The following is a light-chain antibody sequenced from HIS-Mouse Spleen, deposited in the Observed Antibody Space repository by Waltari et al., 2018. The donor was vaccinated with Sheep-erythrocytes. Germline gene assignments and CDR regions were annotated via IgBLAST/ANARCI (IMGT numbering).Light chain of an antibody. Sequence: SYELTQPPSVSVSPGQTASITCSGDKLGDTYACWYQQKPGQSPVLVIYQVSKRPSGIPERFSGSNSGNTATLTISGTQAMDEADYYCQAWDSSTAVFGGGTKLTVL. CDR3: QAWDSSTAV. CDR1: KLGDTY. J-gene: IGLJ2*01. V-gene: IGLV3-1*01. CDR2: QVS.